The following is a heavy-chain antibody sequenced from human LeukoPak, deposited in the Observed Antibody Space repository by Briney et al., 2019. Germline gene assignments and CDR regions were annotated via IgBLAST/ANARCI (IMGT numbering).Heavy chain of an antibody. CDR2: ISAYNGNT. CDR1: GYTFTSYG. CDR3: AREHRYCSSTSCRRYAYYYYYMDV. D-gene: IGHD2-2*01. J-gene: IGHJ6*03. V-gene: IGHV1-18*01. Sequence: ASVKVSCKASGYTFTSYGISWVRQAPGQGLEWMGWISAYNGNTNYAQKLQGRVTMTTDTSTSTAYMELRSLRSDDTAVYYCAREHRYCSSTSCRRYAYYYYYMDVWGKGTTVTVSS.